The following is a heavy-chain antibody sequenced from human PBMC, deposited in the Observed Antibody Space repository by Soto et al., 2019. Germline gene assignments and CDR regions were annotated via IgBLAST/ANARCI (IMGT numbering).Heavy chain of an antibody. CDR1: RFSFPIYA. Sequence: PGGFLILSCVTARFSFPIYALTWVRQAPGKGLEWVSTISGSDGKTFYADAVKGRFSISRDISQSTLYLQMNSLRADDTAIYYCARWSYLDYWGQGP. D-gene: IGHD3-3*01. V-gene: IGHV3-23*01. CDR3: ARWSYLDY. J-gene: IGHJ4*02. CDR2: ISGSDGKT.